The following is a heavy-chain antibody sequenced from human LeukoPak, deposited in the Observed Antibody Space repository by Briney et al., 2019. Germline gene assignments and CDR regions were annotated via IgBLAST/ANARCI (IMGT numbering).Heavy chain of an antibody. J-gene: IGHJ4*02. CDR2: IRYDGSNK. Sequence: GGSLRLSCAASGFTFSSYGMHWVRQAPGKGLEWVAFIRYDGSNKYYADSVKGRFTISRDNSKNTLYLQMNSLRAEDTAVYYCAKDVDTAMVTYYFEYWGQGTLVTVSS. V-gene: IGHV3-30*02. CDR3: AKDVDTAMVTYYFEY. D-gene: IGHD5-18*01. CDR1: GFTFSSYG.